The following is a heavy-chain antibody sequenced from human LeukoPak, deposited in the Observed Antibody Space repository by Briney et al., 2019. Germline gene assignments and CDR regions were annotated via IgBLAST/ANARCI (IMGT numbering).Heavy chain of an antibody. V-gene: IGHV3-23*01. Sequence: GGSLSLSCAASGFXFSSYAISWVRRSPGKGLEWVSAISGSGGRTYYADSVKGRFTISRDNSRNTLFLQMNSLRAEDTAVYYCAKRRYSGYDSDYWGQGTLVTVSS. D-gene: IGHD5-12*01. CDR1: GFXFSSYA. J-gene: IGHJ4*02. CDR3: AKRRYSGYDSDY. CDR2: ISGSGGRT.